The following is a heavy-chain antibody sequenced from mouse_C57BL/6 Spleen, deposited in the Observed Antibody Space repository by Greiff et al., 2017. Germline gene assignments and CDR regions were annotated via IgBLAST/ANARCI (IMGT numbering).Heavy chain of an antibody. CDR2: FHPNRGST. D-gene: IGHD1-1*01. CDR1: GYTFTSYW. Sequence: QVQLLQPGAELVQPGASVTLSCKASGYTFTSYWLHWVTQRPGQGLAWLGMFHPNRGSTNYNAKFKSQATLTVDKASSTAYMQHVSMTAEDSAGYYGARHCGSLYYAMDYWGQGTSVTVSS. V-gene: IGHV1-64*01. CDR3: ARHCGSLYYAMDY. J-gene: IGHJ4*01.